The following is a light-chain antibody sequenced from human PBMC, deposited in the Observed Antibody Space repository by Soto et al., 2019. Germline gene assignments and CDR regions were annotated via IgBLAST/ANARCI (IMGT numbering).Light chain of an antibody. J-gene: IGKJ5*01. Sequence: EIVLTQSPGTLSLSPGERATLSCRARQIIMRKYLAWYQQRFGQAPRLLIYDAYNRATGIPPRFSGSGSGTDFTLTISSLEPEDSAVYYCQQRHMWPITFGQGTRLEI. CDR3: QQRHMWPIT. CDR1: QIIMRKY. CDR2: DAY. V-gene: IGKV3D-20*02.